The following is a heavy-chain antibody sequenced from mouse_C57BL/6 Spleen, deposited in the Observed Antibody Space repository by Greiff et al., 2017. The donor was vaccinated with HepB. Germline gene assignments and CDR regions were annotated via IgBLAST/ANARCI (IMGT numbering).Heavy chain of an antibody. CDR1: GFTFSDYY. D-gene: IGHD1-1*01. CDR3: ARHPYYGSSYGYAMDY. Sequence: EVKLVESGGGLVQPGGSLKLSCAASGFTFSDYYMYWVRQTPEKRLEWVAYISNGGGSTYYPDTVKGRFTISRDNAKNTLYLQMSRLKSEDTAMYYCARHPYYGSSYGYAMDYWGQGTSVTVSS. CDR2: ISNGGGST. V-gene: IGHV5-12*01. J-gene: IGHJ4*01.